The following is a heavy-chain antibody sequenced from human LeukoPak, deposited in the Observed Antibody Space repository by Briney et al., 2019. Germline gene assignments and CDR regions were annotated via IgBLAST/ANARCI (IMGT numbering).Heavy chain of an antibody. D-gene: IGHD6-13*01. J-gene: IGHJ4*02. CDR2: IKQDGSEK. CDR3: ARDSSRSHVY. V-gene: IGHV3-7*01. Sequence: GGSLRLSCAASGFTFSSYWMSWVRQAPGKGLEWVANIKQDGSEKNYVDSVKGRFTISRDNAKGSLSLQMNSLRVEDTAVYYCARDSSRSHVYWGQGTPVIVSS. CDR1: GFTFSSYW.